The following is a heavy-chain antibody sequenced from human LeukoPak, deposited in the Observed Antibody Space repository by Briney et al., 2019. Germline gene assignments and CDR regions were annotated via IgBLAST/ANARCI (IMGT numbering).Heavy chain of an antibody. CDR1: GYTFTSYY. Sequence: EASVKVSCKASGYTFTSYYMHWVRQAPGQGLEWMGIINPSGGSTSYAQKFQGRVTMTRDTSTSTVYMELSSLRSEDTAVYYCARDLVATGYYYGMDVWGKGTTVTVSS. V-gene: IGHV1-46*01. D-gene: IGHD5-12*01. J-gene: IGHJ6*04. CDR3: ARDLVATGYYYGMDV. CDR2: INPSGGST.